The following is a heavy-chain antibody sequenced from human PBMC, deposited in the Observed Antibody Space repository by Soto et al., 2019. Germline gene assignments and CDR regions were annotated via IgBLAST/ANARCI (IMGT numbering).Heavy chain of an antibody. V-gene: IGHV4-31*03. CDR2: IYYSGST. D-gene: IGHD7-27*01. J-gene: IGHJ6*03. CDR1: GGSIISGGYY. CDR3: ARTTDVWDYRDV. Sequence: QVQLQESGPGLVTPSQTLSLTCTVSGGSIISGGYYWSWIRQHPGKGLEWIGYIYYSGSTYYNPFLKSRVTISVDTSKNQFSLKLSSVTAADTAVYYCARTTDVWDYRDVWGKGTTVTVSS.